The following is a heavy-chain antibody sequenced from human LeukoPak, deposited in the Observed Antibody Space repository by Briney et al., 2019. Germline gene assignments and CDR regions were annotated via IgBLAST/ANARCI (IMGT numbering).Heavy chain of an antibody. CDR2: ISGSGGRT. Sequence: GGSLRLSCAASGFTFNSYAMSWVRQAPGKGLEWVSEISGSGGRTYYADSVKGRFTISRDSSKNTLYLQMNSLRAEDTAVYYCAQVVPGAFDIWGQGTMVTVSS. CDR3: AQVVPGAFDI. D-gene: IGHD2-21*01. V-gene: IGHV3-23*01. CDR1: GFTFNSYA. J-gene: IGHJ3*02.